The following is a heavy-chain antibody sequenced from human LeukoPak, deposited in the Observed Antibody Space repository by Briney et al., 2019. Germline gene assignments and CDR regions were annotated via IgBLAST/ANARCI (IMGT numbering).Heavy chain of an antibody. CDR2: IYYSGIT. D-gene: IGHD2-15*01. CDR3: ARDGCRGGSCYIDY. CDR1: GFSISSCGNY. J-gene: IGHJ4*02. V-gene: IGHV4-31*01. Sequence: SETLTLTCIVSGFSISSCGNYWIWIRQHPGKGLESFVYIYYSGITYYNPFLNSLVTTSVNTSKNQFSLMMSTVTAAETGVYYCARDGCRGGSCYIDYWGEGTLVTVSS.